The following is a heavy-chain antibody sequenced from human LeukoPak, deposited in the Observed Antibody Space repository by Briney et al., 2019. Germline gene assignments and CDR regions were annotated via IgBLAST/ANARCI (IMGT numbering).Heavy chain of an antibody. CDR2: IYYSGST. CDR1: GGSISSSSYY. Sequence: SETLSLTRTVSGGSISSSSYYWGWIRQPPGKGLEWIGSIYYSGSTYYNPSLKSRVTISVDTSKNQFSLKLSSVTAADTAVYYCARRRTYYYGSGSYRPTYYFDYWGQGTLVTVSS. J-gene: IGHJ4*02. CDR3: ARRRTYYYGSGSYRPTYYFDY. V-gene: IGHV4-39*07. D-gene: IGHD3-10*01.